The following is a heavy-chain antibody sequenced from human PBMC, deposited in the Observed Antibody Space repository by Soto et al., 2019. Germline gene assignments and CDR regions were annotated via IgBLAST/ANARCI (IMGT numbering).Heavy chain of an antibody. Sequence: SVKVSCKASGGTFSSYAISWVRQAPGQGLEWMGGICPIFGTANYAQKFQGRVTMTADESTNPAYIGLSSLRSEDTAVYYCAGDLTLAFSIVVLPAADGVQLWPDAFDIWGQGTMVTVSS. CDR2: ICPIFGTA. CDR3: AGDLTLAFSIVVLPAADGVQLWPDAFDI. J-gene: IGHJ3*02. V-gene: IGHV1-69*13. CDR1: GGTFSSYA. D-gene: IGHD2-2*01.